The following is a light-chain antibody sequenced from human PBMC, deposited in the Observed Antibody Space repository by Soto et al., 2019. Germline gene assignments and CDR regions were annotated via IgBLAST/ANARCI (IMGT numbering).Light chain of an antibody. CDR3: QQYGSSPPWT. J-gene: IGKJ1*01. CDR2: AAS. V-gene: IGKV3-15*01. Sequence: EIVMTQSPATLSVSPGERAILSCRASQSISINLAWYQQKPGQAPRLLIYAASTRATGIPARFSGSGSGTDFTLTISRLEPEDFAVYYCQQYGSSPPWTFGQGTKVDIK. CDR1: QSISIN.